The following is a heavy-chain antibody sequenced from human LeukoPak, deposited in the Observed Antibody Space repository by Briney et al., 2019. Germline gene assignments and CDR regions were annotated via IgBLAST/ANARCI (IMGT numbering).Heavy chain of an antibody. D-gene: IGHD7-27*01. CDR2: IYYTGT. CDR1: GGAVTDYY. CDR3: ASRKLGNDY. V-gene: IGHV4-59*02. Sequence: PAETLSLTCTVSGGAVTDYYWSWIRQSPGKGLEWIGYIYYTGTSYNPSLKSRVTISADTSKNQFSLKLISVTAADTAVYYCASRKLGNDYWGQGTLVTVSS. J-gene: IGHJ4*02.